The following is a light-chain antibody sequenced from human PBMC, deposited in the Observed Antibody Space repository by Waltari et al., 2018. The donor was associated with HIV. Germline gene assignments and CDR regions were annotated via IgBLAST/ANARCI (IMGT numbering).Light chain of an antibody. CDR3: HQYYSTLQT. CDR2: WAS. CDR1: QTVLYSSNNKNY. Sequence: DFVMTQSPDSLAVSLGERATINCKSSQTVLYSSNNKNYLAWYQQKPGQPPKLLIYWASTRESGVPDRFSGSGSGTDFNLTISSLQAEDVAVYYCHQYYSTLQTFGPGTKLNI. V-gene: IGKV4-1*01. J-gene: IGKJ3*01.